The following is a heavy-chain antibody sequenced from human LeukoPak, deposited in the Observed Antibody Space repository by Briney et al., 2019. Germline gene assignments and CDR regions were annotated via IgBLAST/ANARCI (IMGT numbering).Heavy chain of an antibody. Sequence: SETLSLTCTVSGGSISSGSYYWSWPRQPAGKGREGIGRIYTSGSTNYKPSLKSRVTIKEDTSKNQFSLKLSSVTAADTAVYYCASGYGGNINWFDPWGQGTLVTVSS. D-gene: IGHD4-23*01. J-gene: IGHJ5*02. CDR3: ASGYGGNINWFDP. CDR1: GGSISSGSYY. V-gene: IGHV4-61*02. CDR2: IYTSGST.